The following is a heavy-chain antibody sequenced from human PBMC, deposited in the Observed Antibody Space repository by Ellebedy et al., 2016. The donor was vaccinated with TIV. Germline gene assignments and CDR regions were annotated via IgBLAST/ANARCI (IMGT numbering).Heavy chain of an antibody. CDR1: GGSITNYY. CDR2: VYDSGST. Sequence: SETLSLXXTVSGGSITNYYWSWIRQPPGKGLEWLGYVYDSGSTNYNPSLKNRVTISIDASKNHFSLNLTSTTAADTAVYYCASLRDWGQGTLVTVSS. CDR3: ASLRD. V-gene: IGHV4-59*13. J-gene: IGHJ4*02.